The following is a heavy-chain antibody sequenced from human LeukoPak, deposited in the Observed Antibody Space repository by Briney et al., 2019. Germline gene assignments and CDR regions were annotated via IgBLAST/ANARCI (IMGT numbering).Heavy chain of an antibody. D-gene: IGHD5-12*01. CDR3: ARGHRYSGYDASLDYFDY. J-gene: IGHJ4*02. CDR1: GYTFTGYY. CDR2: INPNSGGT. V-gene: IGHV1-2*02. Sequence: ASVKVSCKASGYTFTGYYMHWVRQAPGQGLGWMGWINPNSGGTNYAQKFQGRVTMTRDTSISTAYMELSSLRSEDTAVYYCARGHRYSGYDASLDYFDYWGQGTLVTVSS.